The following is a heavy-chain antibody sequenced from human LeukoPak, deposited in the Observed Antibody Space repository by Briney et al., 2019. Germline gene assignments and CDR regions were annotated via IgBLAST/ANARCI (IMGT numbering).Heavy chain of an antibody. CDR3: ATYGSGSYEFDYSFDY. CDR1: GGTFSSYA. D-gene: IGHD3-10*01. CDR2: IIPIFGTA. Sequence: SVKVSCKASGGTFSSYAISWVRQAPGQGLEWMGGIIPIFGTANYAQKFQGRVTITADESTSAAYMELSSLRSEDTAVYYCATYGSGSYEFDYSFDYWGQGTLVTVSS. J-gene: IGHJ4*02. V-gene: IGHV1-69*13.